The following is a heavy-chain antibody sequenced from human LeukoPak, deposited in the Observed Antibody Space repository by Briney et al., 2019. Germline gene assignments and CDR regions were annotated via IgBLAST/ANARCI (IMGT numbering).Heavy chain of an antibody. Sequence: PGGSLRLSCAASGFTFSSYSMNWVRQAPGKGREGVSYISSSSSTIYYADSVKGRFTISRDNAKNSLYLQMNSLRAEDTAVYYCARWGLVDSDYWGQGTLVTVSS. CDR3: ARWGLVDSDY. D-gene: IGHD3-16*01. V-gene: IGHV3-48*01. J-gene: IGHJ4*02. CDR1: GFTFSSYS. CDR2: ISSSSSTI.